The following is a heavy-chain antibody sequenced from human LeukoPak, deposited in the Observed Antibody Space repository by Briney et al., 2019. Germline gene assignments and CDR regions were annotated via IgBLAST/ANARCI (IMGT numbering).Heavy chain of an antibody. CDR3: ARVARITIFGAGGDWFDP. CDR2: IIPIFGTA. D-gene: IGHD3-3*01. V-gene: IGHV1-69*05. J-gene: IGHJ5*02. Sequence: ASVEVSCKASGGTFSSYAISWVRQAPGQGLEWMGGIIPIFGTANYAQKFQGRVTITTDESTSTAYMELSSLRSEDTAVYYCARVARITIFGAGGDWFDPWGQGTLATVSS. CDR1: GGTFSSYA.